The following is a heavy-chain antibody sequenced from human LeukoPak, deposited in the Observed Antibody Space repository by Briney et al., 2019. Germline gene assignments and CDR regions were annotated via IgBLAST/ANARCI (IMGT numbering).Heavy chain of an antibody. D-gene: IGHD6-19*01. CDR1: GGSISSYY. CDR2: INHSGST. Sequence: SETLSLTCTVSGGSISSYYWSWIRQPPGKGLEWIGEINHSGSTNYNPSLKSRVTISVDTSKNQFSLKLSSVTAADTAVYYCARGSSSAGSERPNWFDPWGQGTLVTVSS. CDR3: ARGSSSAGSERPNWFDP. J-gene: IGHJ5*02. V-gene: IGHV4-34*01.